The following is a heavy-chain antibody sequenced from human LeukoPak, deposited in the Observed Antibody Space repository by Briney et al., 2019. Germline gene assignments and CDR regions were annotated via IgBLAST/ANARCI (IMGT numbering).Heavy chain of an antibody. J-gene: IGHJ6*02. Sequence: GGSLRLSCAASGFTFSSYAVSWVRQAPGKGLEWVSAISGSGGSTYYADSVKGRFTISRDNSKNTLYLQMNSLRAEDTAVYYCAKDRSSANNYYYGMDVWGQGTTVTVSS. D-gene: IGHD2-2*01. CDR3: AKDRSSANNYYYGMDV. CDR1: GFTFSSYA. CDR2: ISGSGGST. V-gene: IGHV3-23*01.